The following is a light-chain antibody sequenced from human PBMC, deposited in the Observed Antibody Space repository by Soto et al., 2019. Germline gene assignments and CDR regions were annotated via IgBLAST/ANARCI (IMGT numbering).Light chain of an antibody. Sequence: DIQMTQSPYSLSAAVGDRVTIACRASQNINTYLNWYQQKPGKAPKLLMFDAASLQSGVPSRFSGSGSRTDFTLTITSLQPEDFATYYCHQTSSAPFTFGPGTKVDIK. J-gene: IGKJ3*01. CDR2: DAA. V-gene: IGKV1-39*01. CDR3: HQTSSAPFT. CDR1: QNINTY.